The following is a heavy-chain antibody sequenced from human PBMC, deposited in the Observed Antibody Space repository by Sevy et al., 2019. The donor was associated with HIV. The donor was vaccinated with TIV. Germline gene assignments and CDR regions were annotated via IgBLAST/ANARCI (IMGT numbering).Heavy chain of an antibody. V-gene: IGHV1-24*01. D-gene: IGHD3-10*01. CDR3: ATANYYGSGSLLYYFDY. CDR1: GYTLTELS. J-gene: IGHJ4*02. CDR2: FDPEDGET. Sequence: ASVKVSCKVSGYTLTELSMHWVRQAPGKGLAWMGGFDPEDGETIYAQKFQGRVTMTEDTSTDTAYMELSSLRSEDTAVYYCATANYYGSGSLLYYFDYWGQGTLVTVSS.